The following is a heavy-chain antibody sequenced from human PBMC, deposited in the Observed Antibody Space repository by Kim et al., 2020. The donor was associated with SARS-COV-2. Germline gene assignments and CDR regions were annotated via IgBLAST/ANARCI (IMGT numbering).Heavy chain of an antibody. J-gene: IGHJ6*02. CDR1: GFAFRFYA. V-gene: IGHV3-23*03. Sequence: GGSLRLSCAASGFAFRFYAMNWVRQAPGKGLEWVAVIFNGATDSYYADSVKGRFTVSRDNFKNVVYLQMDSLRPEDTAVYYCAKDLGGAGSYYTDFYYYGMDVWGQGTTVTVSS. CDR3: AKDLGGAGSYYTDFYYYGMDV. CDR2: IFNGATDS. D-gene: IGHD3-10*01.